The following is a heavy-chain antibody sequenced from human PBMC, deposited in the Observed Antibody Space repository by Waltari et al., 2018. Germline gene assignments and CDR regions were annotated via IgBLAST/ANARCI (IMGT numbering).Heavy chain of an antibody. CDR1: EFPFSVYG. CDR3: ARDKGGSMYYLDY. CDR2: IWFDGSYK. V-gene: IGHV3-33*01. Sequence: QVHLLESGGGLVQPGGSLRPSCVASEFPFSVYGMHWVRQAPGKGLEWVAVIWFDGSYKYYSEFVKGRFTISRDNSKNTLYLQMNGLRAEDTAIYYCARDKGGSMYYLDYWGQGTLVTVSP. J-gene: IGHJ4*02. D-gene: IGHD3-10*01.